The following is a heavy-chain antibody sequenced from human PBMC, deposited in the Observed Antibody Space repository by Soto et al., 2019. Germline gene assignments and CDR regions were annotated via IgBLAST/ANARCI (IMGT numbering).Heavy chain of an antibody. CDR3: ARERDCSGGSCYSGNWFDP. CDR2: TTNKPNIYTT. CDR1: GFTFSDHY. Sequence: EVQLVESGGGLVQPGGSLRLSCAASGFTFSDHYMDWVRQPPGKGLEWVGRTTNKPNIYTTEYAASVKGRFTISRDDSKNSLYLQMNSLKTEDTAVDYCARERDCSGGSCYSGNWFDPWGQGTLVTVSS. J-gene: IGHJ5*02. D-gene: IGHD2-15*01. V-gene: IGHV3-72*01.